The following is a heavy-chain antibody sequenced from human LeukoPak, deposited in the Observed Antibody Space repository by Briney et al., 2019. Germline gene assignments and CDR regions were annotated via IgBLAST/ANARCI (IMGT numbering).Heavy chain of an antibody. Sequence: GGSLRLSCAASGFTFDDYAMHWVRQAPGKGLEWVSGISWNSGSIGYADSVKGRFTISRDNAENSLYLQMHSLRAEDTAVYYCASIYNYGPFDYWGQGTLVTVSS. CDR2: ISWNSGSI. D-gene: IGHD5-18*01. J-gene: IGHJ4*02. CDR3: ASIYNYGPFDY. CDR1: GFTFDDYA. V-gene: IGHV3-9*01.